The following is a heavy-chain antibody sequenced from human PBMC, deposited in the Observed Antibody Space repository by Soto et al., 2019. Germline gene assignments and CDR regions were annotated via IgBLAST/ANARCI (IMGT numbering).Heavy chain of an antibody. J-gene: IGHJ4*02. CDR2: ISNDGSNK. Sequence: QVQLVESGGGVVQPGKSLRLSCAASGFTFNTYGMHWVRQAPGKGPEWVAVISNDGSNKYYADSVKGRFTISRDNSKNTLYLQMNSLRAEDTAVYYCANWNCPQSDWGQGTLVTVSS. D-gene: IGHD1-7*01. CDR3: ANWNCPQSD. CDR1: GFTFNTYG. V-gene: IGHV3-30*18.